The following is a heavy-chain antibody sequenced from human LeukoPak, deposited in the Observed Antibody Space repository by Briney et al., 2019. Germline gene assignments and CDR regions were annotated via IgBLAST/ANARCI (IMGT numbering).Heavy chain of an antibody. Sequence: GSLRLSCAASGFTFSSYSMNWVRQAPGKGLEWVSYISSSSSTIYYADSVKGRFTISRDNAKNSLYLQMNSLRDEDTAVYYCARDRSKEGYCSSTSCYASRYYYYYYGMDVWGQGTTVTVSS. CDR2: ISSSSSTI. D-gene: IGHD2-2*01. CDR1: GFTFSSYS. CDR3: ARDRSKEGYCSSTSCYASRYYYYYYGMDV. V-gene: IGHV3-48*02. J-gene: IGHJ6*02.